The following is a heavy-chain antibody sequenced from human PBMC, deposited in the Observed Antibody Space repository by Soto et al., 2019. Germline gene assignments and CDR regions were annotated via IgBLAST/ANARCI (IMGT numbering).Heavy chain of an antibody. Sequence: PGGSLRLSCAASGFTFSASTIHWVRQASGKGLEWIGHIKNKPNSYATTYAASVTGRFTISRDDSKNTAYLQMNSLKTEDTAIYYCTRQSARWEDWFDTWGQGTLVTVSS. CDR1: GFTFSAST. CDR3: TRQSARWEDWFDT. D-gene: IGHD1-26*01. CDR2: IKNKPNSYAT. V-gene: IGHV3-73*01. J-gene: IGHJ5*02.